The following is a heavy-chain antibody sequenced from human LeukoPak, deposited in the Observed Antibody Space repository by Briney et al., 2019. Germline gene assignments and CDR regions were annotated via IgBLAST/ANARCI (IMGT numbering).Heavy chain of an antibody. V-gene: IGHV4-59*01. CDR3: ARISSSNWYNKGGAIDV. D-gene: IGHD6-13*01. J-gene: IGHJ3*01. CDR2: VYYTGST. CDR1: GGSISSYY. Sequence: SETLSLTCTVSGGSISSYYWSWVRQPPGKGLEWIGFVYYTGSTNYSPSLKSRVTISVDTSKNQFSLKLRSVTAADTAVYYCARISSSNWYNKGGAIDVWGQGIMVTVSS.